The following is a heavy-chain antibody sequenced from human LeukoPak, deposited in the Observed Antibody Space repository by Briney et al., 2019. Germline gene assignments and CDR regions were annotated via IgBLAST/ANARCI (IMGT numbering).Heavy chain of an antibody. CDR3: ARGLTYYDFWSGYPPDNWFDP. CDR2: IYYSGST. Sequence: PGGSLRLSCEASGFTFSNYAMSWVRQAPGKGLEWIGYIYYSGSTNYNPSLKSRVTISVDTSKNQFSLKLSSVTAADTAVYYCARGLTYYDFWSGYPPDNWFDPWGQGTLVTVSS. D-gene: IGHD3-3*01. V-gene: IGHV4-59*01. CDR1: GFTFSNYA. J-gene: IGHJ5*02.